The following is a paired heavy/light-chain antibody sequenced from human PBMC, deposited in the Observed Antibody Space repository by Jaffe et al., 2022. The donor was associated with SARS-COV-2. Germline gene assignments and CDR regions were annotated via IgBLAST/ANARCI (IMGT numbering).Heavy chain of an antibody. V-gene: IGHV4-34*01. CDR3: ASGDSEDTQHY. CDR1: GGSFSGNY. CDR2: INHRGST. D-gene: IGHD2-15*01. Sequence: QVQLQQWGAGLLKPSETLSLTCGVYGGSFSGNYWSWIRQPPGKGLEWIGKINHRGSTNYNPSLKSRVTILTDMSKNQFSLKLSSVTAADTAVYYCASGDSEDTQHYWGQGTLVTVSS. J-gene: IGHJ4*02.
Light chain of an antibody. CDR1: SSNIGNNY. CDR3: GTWDSSLSAYV. V-gene: IGLV1-51*02. CDR2: ENN. J-gene: IGLJ1*01. Sequence: QSVLTQPPSVSAAPGQRVTISCSGSSSNIGNNYVSWYLQIPGTAPKLLIYENNKRPSGIPDRFSGSKSGTSATLGITGLQTGDEADYYCGTWDSSLSAYVFGTGTNVTVL.